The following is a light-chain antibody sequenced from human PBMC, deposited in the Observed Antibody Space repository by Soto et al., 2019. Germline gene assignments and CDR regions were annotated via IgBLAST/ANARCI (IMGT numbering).Light chain of an antibody. CDR3: QQYESSPPS. J-gene: IGKJ2*01. V-gene: IGKV4-1*01. Sequence: DIVMTQSPDSLAVSLGERATINCKSSQSVLYSSNNKNYLAWYQQRPGQPPKLLIYWASTRESGVPDRFSGSGSGTECTLTITSLQAEEVAVYYCQQYESSPPSFGQGTKLEIK. CDR2: WAS. CDR1: QSVLYSSNNKNY.